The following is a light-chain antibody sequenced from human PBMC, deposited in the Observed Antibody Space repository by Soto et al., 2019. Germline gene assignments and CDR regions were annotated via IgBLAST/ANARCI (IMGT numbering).Light chain of an antibody. CDR1: QGIRND. V-gene: IGKV1-6*01. CDR2: AAS. CDR3: LQDYNCPRT. Sequence: AIQMTQSPSSLSASLGDRVTITCRASQGIRNDLGWYQQKPGKAPKLLIYAASSLQSGVPSRFSGSGSGTDFTLTISSLQPEDFATYYCLQDYNCPRTFGQGTKVEIX. J-gene: IGKJ1*01.